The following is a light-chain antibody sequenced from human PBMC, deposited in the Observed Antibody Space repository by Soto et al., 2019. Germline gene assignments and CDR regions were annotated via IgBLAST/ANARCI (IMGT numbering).Light chain of an antibody. CDR2: DAS. CDR1: QSVSTS. Sequence: EIVMAQSPATPSVSPGERATAPCRASQSVSTSLAWYQQKPGQAPRLLIYDASHRATGIPARFSGSGSGTDFTLTISSLEPEDFAVYYCQQRSNWPLTFGQGTKVDIK. V-gene: IGKV3-11*01. CDR3: QQRSNWPLT. J-gene: IGKJ1*01.